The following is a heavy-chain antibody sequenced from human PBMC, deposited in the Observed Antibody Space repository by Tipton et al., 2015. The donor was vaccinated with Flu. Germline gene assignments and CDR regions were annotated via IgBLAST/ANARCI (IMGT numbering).Heavy chain of an antibody. CDR1: GGSISGSSYY. J-gene: IGHJ1*01. CDR3: VTSDHTRTIHY. CDR2: IYYSGIT. Sequence: TLSLTCTVSGGSISGSSYYWGWIRQPPGKGLEWIASIYYSGITYYNPSLKSRVTISVDTSKNQFSLKLSSVTAADTAVYYCVTSDHTRTIHYWGQGTLVTVSS. V-gene: IGHV4-39*01. D-gene: IGHD2-21*01.